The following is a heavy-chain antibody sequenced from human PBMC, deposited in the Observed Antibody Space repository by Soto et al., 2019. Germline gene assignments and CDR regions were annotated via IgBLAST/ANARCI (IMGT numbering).Heavy chain of an antibody. CDR3: ARDVRSSGYCSGGSCPENYYYYGMDV. J-gene: IGHJ6*02. Sequence: QVQLVESGGGVVQPGRSLRLSCAASGFTFSSYGMHWVRQAPGKGLEWVAVIWYDGSNKYYADSVKGRFTISRDNSKNTLYLQMNSLRAEDTAVYYCARDVRSSGYCSGGSCPENYYYYGMDVWGQGTTVTVSS. CDR2: IWYDGSNK. D-gene: IGHD2-15*01. CDR1: GFTFSSYG. V-gene: IGHV3-33*01.